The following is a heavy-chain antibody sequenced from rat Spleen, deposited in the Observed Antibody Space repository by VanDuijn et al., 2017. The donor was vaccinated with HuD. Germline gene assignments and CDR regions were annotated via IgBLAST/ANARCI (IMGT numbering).Heavy chain of an antibody. CDR2: IRNKANGYTT. CDR1: GFTFTDFY. CDR3: ARSSNTIAAIGFAY. D-gene: IGHD1-2*01. Sequence: EVKLLESGGGLVQPGGSMRLSCAASGFTFTDFYMNWIRQPAGKAPEWLGFIRNKANGYTTEYNPSVKGRFTIARDNTQNMLYLQMNTLRAEDTATYYCARSSNTIAAIGFAYWGQGTLVTVSS. V-gene: IGHV7-7*01. J-gene: IGHJ3*01.